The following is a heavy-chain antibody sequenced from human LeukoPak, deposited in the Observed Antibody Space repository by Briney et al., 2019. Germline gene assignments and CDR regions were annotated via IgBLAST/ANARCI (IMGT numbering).Heavy chain of an antibody. V-gene: IGHV3-48*03. CDR3: ARDCYSCHGMDV. Sequence: GGSLRLSCAPSGFIFSSYEVNWVRQAPGKGLEWVSYISSGGSTIYYADSVKGRFTISRDNAKNSLYLQMNSLRAEDTAVYYCARDCYSCHGMDVWGQGTTVTVSS. CDR1: GFIFSSYE. J-gene: IGHJ6*02. CDR2: ISSGGSTI.